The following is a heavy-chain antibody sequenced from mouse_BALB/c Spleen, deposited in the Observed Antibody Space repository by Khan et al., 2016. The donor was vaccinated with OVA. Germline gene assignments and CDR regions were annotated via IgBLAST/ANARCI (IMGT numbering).Heavy chain of an antibody. Sequence: VQLKESGPGLVKPSQSLSLTCTVTGYSITSGYAWNWIRQFPGNKLEWMGYISYSGGTSYNPSLKSRISITRDTSKNQFFLQLNSVTTEDTATYYCARGNYYGDYFDYWGQGTPLTVSS. V-gene: IGHV3-2*02. J-gene: IGHJ2*01. CDR1: GYSITSGYA. CDR3: ARGNYYGDYFDY. D-gene: IGHD1-1*01. CDR2: ISYSGGT.